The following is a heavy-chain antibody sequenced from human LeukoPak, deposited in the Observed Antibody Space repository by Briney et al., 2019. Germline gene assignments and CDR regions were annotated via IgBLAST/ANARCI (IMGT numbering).Heavy chain of an antibody. V-gene: IGHV3-7*01. CDR3: ARDRMGGSRGYYYYYMDV. CDR2: IKQDGSEK. CDR1: GFTFSSYA. D-gene: IGHD1-26*01. J-gene: IGHJ6*03. Sequence: GGSLRLSCAASGFTFSSYAMSWVRQAPGKGLEWVANIKQDGSEKYYVDSVKGRFTISRDNAKNSLYLQMNSLRAEDTAVYYCARDRMGGSRGYYYYYMDVWGKGTTVTVSS.